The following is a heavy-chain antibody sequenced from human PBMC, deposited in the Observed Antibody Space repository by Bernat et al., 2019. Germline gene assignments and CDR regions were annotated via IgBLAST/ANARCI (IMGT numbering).Heavy chain of an antibody. Sequence: QLQLQESGPGLVKPSETLSLTCTVSGGPISSSSYYWGWIRQPPGKGLEWIGSIYYSGSTYYNPSLKSRVTISVSTAKGQFYLMLSSVTAADTAVYYCARGLYYYGSSGYYWDGMDVWGRGTTVTVSS. CDR2: IYYSGST. J-gene: IGHJ6*02. D-gene: IGHD3-22*01. V-gene: IGHV4-39*01. CDR3: ARGLYYYGSSGYYWDGMDV. CDR1: GGPISSSSYY.